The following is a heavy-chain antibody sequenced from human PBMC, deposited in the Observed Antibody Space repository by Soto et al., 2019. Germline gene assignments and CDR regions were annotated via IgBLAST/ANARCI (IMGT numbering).Heavy chain of an antibody. CDR1: GYSFTSYW. V-gene: IGHV5-10-1*01. J-gene: IGHJ6*02. Sequence: PGESLKISCXGSGYSFTSYWISWVRQMPGKGLEWMGRIDPSDSYTNYSPSFQGHVTISADKSISTAYLQWSSLKASDTAMYYCARFSSIVVVPAAIAFDYYGMDVWGQGTTVTVSS. D-gene: IGHD2-2*01. CDR2: IDPSDSYT. CDR3: ARFSSIVVVPAAIAFDYYGMDV.